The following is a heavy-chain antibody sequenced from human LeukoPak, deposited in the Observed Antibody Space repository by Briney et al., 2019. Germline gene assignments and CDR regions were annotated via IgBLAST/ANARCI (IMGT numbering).Heavy chain of an antibody. J-gene: IGHJ4*02. CDR3: ASRQPDLESGEKTFDS. CDR1: GGSFSGYY. Sequence: SETLSLTCAVYGGSFSGYYWSWIRQPPGKGLEWIGEINHSGSTNYNPSLKSRVTISVDTSKNQFSLKLSSVTAADTAVYYCASRQPDLESGEKTFDSWGQGTLVTVSS. V-gene: IGHV4-34*01. D-gene: IGHD3-10*01. CDR2: INHSGST.